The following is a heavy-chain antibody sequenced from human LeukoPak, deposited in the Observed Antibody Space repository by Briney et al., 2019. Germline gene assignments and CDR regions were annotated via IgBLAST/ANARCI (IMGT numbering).Heavy chain of an antibody. CDR1: GYTLTELS. D-gene: IGHD3-22*01. J-gene: IGHJ4*02. CDR2: FDPEDGET. V-gene: IGHV1-24*01. CDR3: ATGHYYDYSVDY. Sequence: ASVKVSCKVSGYTLTELSMHWVRQAPGKGLEWTGGFDPEDGETIYAQKFQGRVTMTEDTSTDTAYMELSSLRSEDTAVYYCATGHYYDYSVDYWGQGTLVTVSS.